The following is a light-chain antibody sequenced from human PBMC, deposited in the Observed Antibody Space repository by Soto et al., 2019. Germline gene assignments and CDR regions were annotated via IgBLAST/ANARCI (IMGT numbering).Light chain of an antibody. CDR1: SSDVGGYNY. Sequence: QSVLTQPPSASGSPGQSVTISCTGTSSDVGGYNYVSWYQQHPGKAPKLMIYEVSKRPSGVPDRFSGSKSGTSASLAINGLQSGDEADYYCGAWDESLNGYVFGTGTKV. V-gene: IGLV2-8*01. CDR3: GAWDESLNGYV. CDR2: EVS. J-gene: IGLJ1*01.